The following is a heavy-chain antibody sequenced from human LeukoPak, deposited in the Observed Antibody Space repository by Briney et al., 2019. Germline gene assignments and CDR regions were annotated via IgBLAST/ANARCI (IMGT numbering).Heavy chain of an antibody. D-gene: IGHD3-16*01. Sequence: GGSLRLSCAASGFTFSSYGMHWVRQAPGKGLEWVAVISYDGSNKYYADSVKGRFTISRDNSKNTLYLQMNSLRAEDTAVYYCARLGAVDYYYYYGMDVWGQGTTVTVSS. CDR1: GFTFSSYG. CDR2: ISYDGSNK. CDR3: ARLGAVDYYYYYGMDV. V-gene: IGHV3-30*03. J-gene: IGHJ6*02.